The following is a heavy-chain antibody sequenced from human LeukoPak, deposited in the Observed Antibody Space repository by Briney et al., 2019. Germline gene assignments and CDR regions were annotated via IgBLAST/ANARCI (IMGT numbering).Heavy chain of an antibody. CDR1: GGSISSSSYY. CDR3: ARDQPRRDGPPGAFDI. CDR2: IYYSGST. D-gene: IGHD5-24*01. Sequence: PSETLSLTCTVSGGSISSSSYYWGWIRQPPGKGLEWIGSIYYSGSTYYNPSLKSRVTISVDTSKNQFSLKLSSVTAADTAVYYCARDQPRRDGPPGAFDIWGQGTMVTVSS. J-gene: IGHJ3*02. V-gene: IGHV4-39*07.